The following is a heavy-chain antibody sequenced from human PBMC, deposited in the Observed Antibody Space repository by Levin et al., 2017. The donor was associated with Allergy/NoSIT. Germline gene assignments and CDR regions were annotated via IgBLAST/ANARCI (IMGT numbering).Heavy chain of an antibody. D-gene: IGHD6-25*01. CDR1: GYTFTGYY. Sequence: GESLKISCQASGYTFTGYYMHWVRQAPGQGLEWRGWINTNSGGTNYAQKFQGRVTMTRDTSISTAYMELSRLRSDDTAVYYCARMASPGANDFDYWGQGTLVTVSS. CDR2: INTNSGGT. V-gene: IGHV1-2*02. J-gene: IGHJ4*02. CDR3: ARMASPGANDFDY.